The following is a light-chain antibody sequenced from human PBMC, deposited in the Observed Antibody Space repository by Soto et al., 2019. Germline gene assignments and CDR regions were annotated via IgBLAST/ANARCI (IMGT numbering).Light chain of an antibody. V-gene: IGLV2-14*01. CDR2: DVS. CDR1: SSDVGGYNY. J-gene: IGLJ1*01. CDR3: SSYTISNTLV. Sequence: QSVLTPPASVSGPPGQSITISCTGTSSDVGGYNYVSWYQQYPGKAPKLMIYDVSNRPSGVSNRFSGSKSGNTASLTISVLQAEDEADYYCSSYTISNTLVFGSGTKVTVL.